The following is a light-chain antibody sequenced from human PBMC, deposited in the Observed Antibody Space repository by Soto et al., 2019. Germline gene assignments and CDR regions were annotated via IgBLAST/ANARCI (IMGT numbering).Light chain of an antibody. CDR1: QTVRSEY. CDR3: QQYGNYPLT. V-gene: IGKV3-20*01. Sequence: EIVLTQSPATLSLSPGDRATLSCRASQTVRSEYFAWYQQKPGQAPRVIIFGASTRATAIPDRFSGSGSGTDFTLTISSLEPEDFALYYCQQYGNYPLTFGGGTKVEIK. CDR2: GAS. J-gene: IGKJ4*01.